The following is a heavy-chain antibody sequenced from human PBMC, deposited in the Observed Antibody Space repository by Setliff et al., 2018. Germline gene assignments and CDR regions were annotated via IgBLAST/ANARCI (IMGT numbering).Heavy chain of an antibody. D-gene: IGHD3-10*01. J-gene: IGHJ4*02. CDR1: GFIFSHYG. V-gene: IGHV3-30*12. CDR2: IANDGSNQ. CDR3: ARGLSRGGY. Sequence: SLRLSCAASGFIFSHYGIFWVRQAPGKGLEWVAIIANDGSNQWYTDSVKGRFTISRDGSKSTLYLDMSSLRAEDTAVYYCARGLSRGGYWGQGTRVTVSS.